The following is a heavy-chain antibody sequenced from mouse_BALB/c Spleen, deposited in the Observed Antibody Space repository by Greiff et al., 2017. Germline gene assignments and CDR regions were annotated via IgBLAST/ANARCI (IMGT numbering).Heavy chain of an antibody. CDR3: ARGNYRSSMDY. CDR1: GFTFSSYG. V-gene: IGHV5-6-3*01. CDR2: INSNGGST. Sequence: EVKLVESGGGLVQPGGSLKLSCAASGFTFSSYGMSWVRQTPDKRLELVATINSNGGSTYYPDSVKGRFTISRDNAKNTLYLQMSSLKSEDTAMYYCARGNYRSSMDYWGQGTSVTVSS. J-gene: IGHJ4*01. D-gene: IGHD2-14*01.